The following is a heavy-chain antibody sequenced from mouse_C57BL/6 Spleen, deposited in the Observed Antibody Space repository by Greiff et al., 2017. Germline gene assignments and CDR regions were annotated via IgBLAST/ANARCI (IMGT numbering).Heavy chain of an antibody. Sequence: LMESGAELVRPGSSVKLSCKDSYFSFMASAMHWVKQRPGHGLEWIGSFTMYSDATEYSENFKGKATLTANTSSSTAYMELSSLTSEDSAVYYCARDSYGYGYAMDYWGQGTSVTVSS. CDR3: ARDSYGYGYAMDY. V-gene: IGHV1-49*01. CDR1: YFSFMASA. J-gene: IGHJ4*01. CDR2: FTMYSDAT. D-gene: IGHD2-2*01.